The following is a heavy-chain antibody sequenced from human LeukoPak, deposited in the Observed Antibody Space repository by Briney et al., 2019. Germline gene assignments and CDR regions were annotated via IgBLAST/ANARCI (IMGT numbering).Heavy chain of an antibody. J-gene: IGHJ5*02. CDR2: IYYSGST. Sequence: SETLSLTCTVSGGSISSYYWSWIRQPPGKGLEWIGYIYYSGSTNYNPSLKSRVTISVDTSKNQFSLKLSSVTAADTAVYYCARGVVTYYYGSGSYRFDPWGQGTLVTVSS. D-gene: IGHD3-10*01. CDR1: GGSISSYY. CDR3: ARGVVTYYYGSGSYRFDP. V-gene: IGHV4-59*01.